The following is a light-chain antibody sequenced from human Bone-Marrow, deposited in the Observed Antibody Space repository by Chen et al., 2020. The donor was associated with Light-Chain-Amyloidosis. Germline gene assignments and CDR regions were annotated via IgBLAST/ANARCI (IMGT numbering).Light chain of an antibody. J-gene: IGLJ3*02. CDR1: SSNIGSNY. CDR3: AAWDDSLSGPWV. CDR2: RNN. Sequence: QSVLTQPPSASGTPGQRVTISCSGSSSNIGSNYVYWYQQLPGTAPKLLIYRNNQRPSGVPDRFSCSKSGTSASLAISGLRSEDEADDYCAAWDDSLSGPWVFGGGTKLTVL. V-gene: IGLV1-47*01.